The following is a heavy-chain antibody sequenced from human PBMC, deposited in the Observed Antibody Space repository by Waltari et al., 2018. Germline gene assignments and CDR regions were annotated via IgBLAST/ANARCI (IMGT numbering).Heavy chain of an antibody. V-gene: IGHV3-48*02. D-gene: IGHD6-19*01. Sequence: EVQLVESGGGLVQPGGSLRHSCAASGFTFSTYTMHWARQAPGKGLEWISFISDAGSIIYYADSVKGRFTISRDNAKKSLNLQMNSLRDDDTALYYCTRSSGQDKWGQGTLVTVSS. CDR1: GFTFSTYT. J-gene: IGHJ4*02. CDR2: ISDAGSII. CDR3: TRSSGQDK.